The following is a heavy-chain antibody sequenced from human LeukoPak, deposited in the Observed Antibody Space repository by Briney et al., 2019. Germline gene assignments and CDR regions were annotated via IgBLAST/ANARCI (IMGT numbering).Heavy chain of an antibody. Sequence: GGSLRLSCAASGFTVSSNYMSWVRQAPGKGLEGVSVIYSGSSTYYADSAKGRFTISRDNSKNTLYLQMNSLRAEDTAVYYCARDAGYCSGGSCYPGQFDYWGQGTLVTVSS. CDR2: IYSGSST. J-gene: IGHJ4*02. V-gene: IGHV3-53*01. D-gene: IGHD2-15*01. CDR1: GFTVSSNY. CDR3: ARDAGYCSGGSCYPGQFDY.